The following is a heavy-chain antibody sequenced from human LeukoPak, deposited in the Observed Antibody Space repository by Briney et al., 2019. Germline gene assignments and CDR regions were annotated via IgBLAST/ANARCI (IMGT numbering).Heavy chain of an antibody. J-gene: IGHJ4*02. CDR2: ISYDGSNK. V-gene: IGHV3-30-3*01. D-gene: IGHD3-22*01. Sequence: GGSLRLSCAASGFTFSSYAMHWVRQAPGKGLEWVAVISYDGSNKCYADSVKGRFTISRDNSKNTLYLQMNSLRAEDTAVYYCARGSSSGYYTRFDYWGQGTLVTVSS. CDR1: GFTFSSYA. CDR3: ARGSSSGYYTRFDY.